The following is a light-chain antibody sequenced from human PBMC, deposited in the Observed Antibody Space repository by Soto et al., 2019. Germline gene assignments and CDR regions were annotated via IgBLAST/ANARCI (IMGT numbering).Light chain of an antibody. V-gene: IGLV6-57*01. CDR3: LSYDSSNQV. CDR1: SGNIASNF. J-gene: IGLJ2*01. Sequence: NFMLTQPHSVSESPGKTVTISCTRSSGNIASNFVQWFQQRPGSSPTTVIYEDNQRPSGVPDRFSGSIDSSSNSASLTISGLKTEDEADYYCLSYDSSNQVXGAGTKLTVL. CDR2: EDN.